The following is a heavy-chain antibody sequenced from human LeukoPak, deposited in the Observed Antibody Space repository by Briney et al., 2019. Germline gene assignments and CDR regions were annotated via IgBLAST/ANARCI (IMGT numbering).Heavy chain of an antibody. V-gene: IGHV3-30*18. CDR3: AKVYDSSGYYSFQH. D-gene: IGHD3-22*01. CDR1: GFTFSSYG. J-gene: IGHJ1*01. CDR2: ISYDGSNK. Sequence: GVSLRLSCAASGFTFSSYGMHWVRQAPGKGLEWVAVISYDGSNKYYADSVKGRFTISRDNSKNTLYLQMNSLRAEDTAVYYCAKVYDSSGYYSFQHWGQGTLVTVSS.